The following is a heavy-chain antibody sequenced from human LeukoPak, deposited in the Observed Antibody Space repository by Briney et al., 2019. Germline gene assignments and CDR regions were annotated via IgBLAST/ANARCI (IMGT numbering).Heavy chain of an antibody. CDR3: ARGVVVVAATGMGDY. V-gene: IGHV3-33*01. CDR1: GFTFSSYG. Sequence: PGGSLRLSCAASGFTFSSYGMHWVRQAPGKGLEWVAVIWYDGSNKYYADSVKGRFTISRDNSKNTLYLQMNSLRAEDTAVYYCARGVVVVAATGMGDYWGQGTLVDVYS. J-gene: IGHJ4*02. D-gene: IGHD2-15*01. CDR2: IWYDGSNK.